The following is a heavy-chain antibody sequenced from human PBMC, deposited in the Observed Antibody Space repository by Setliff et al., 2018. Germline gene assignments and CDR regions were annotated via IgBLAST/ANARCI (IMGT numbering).Heavy chain of an antibody. CDR3: AKGGGRIQLWLPDIYYFDY. D-gene: IGHD5-18*01. CDR1: GFTFSSYG. CDR2: IRYDGSNK. V-gene: IGHV3-30*02. Sequence: GGSLRLSCAASGFTFSSYGMYWVRQAPGKGLEWVAFIRYDGSNKYYADSVKGRFTISRDNSKKTLYLQMNSLRAEETAVYYCAKGGGRIQLWLPDIYYFDYWGQGTLVTVSS. J-gene: IGHJ4*02.